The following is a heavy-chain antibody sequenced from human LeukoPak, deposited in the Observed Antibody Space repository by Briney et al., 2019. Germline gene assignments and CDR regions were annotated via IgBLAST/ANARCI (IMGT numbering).Heavy chain of an antibody. Sequence: SETLSLTCAVYGGSFSGYYWSWIRQPPGKGLEWIGEINDSGTTNYNLSLKSRVTISEDTFRNRFSLKLSSVTAADTAVYYCARSGRYQIYWGRGTLVTVSS. J-gene: IGHJ4*02. CDR1: GGSFSGYY. V-gene: IGHV4-34*01. D-gene: IGHD3-10*01. CDR3: ARSGRYQIY. CDR2: INDSGTT.